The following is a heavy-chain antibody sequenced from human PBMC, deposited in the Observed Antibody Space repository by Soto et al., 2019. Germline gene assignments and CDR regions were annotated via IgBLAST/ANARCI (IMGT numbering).Heavy chain of an antibody. V-gene: IGHV1-18*01. CDR2: DNPDNHKT. J-gene: IGHJ4*02. CDR3: APVRLGHVLDY. Sequence: QVQLVQSGPEVKRPGASVKASCKVSGYRFPSYGINWVRQAPGQALEWVGWDNPDNHKTNYAQSLQRRFSLTTDTAPNTALLVLTNFTSYNTAVYYCAPVRLGHVLDYWGQVNLVTVSS. D-gene: IGHD6-19*01. CDR1: GYRFPSYG.